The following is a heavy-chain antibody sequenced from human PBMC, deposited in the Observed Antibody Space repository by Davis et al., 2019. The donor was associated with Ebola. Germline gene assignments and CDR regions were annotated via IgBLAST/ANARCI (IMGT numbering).Heavy chain of an antibody. CDR1: GFTFSSYW. CDR2: IKQDGSEK. D-gene: IGHD4-11*01. Sequence: GESLKISCAASGFTFSSYWMSWVRQAPGKGLEWVANIKQDGSEKYYVDSVKGRFTISRDNAKNSLYLQMNSLRAEDTAVYYCARDATTVTTLLYYYYGMDVWGQGTTVTVSS. V-gene: IGHV3-7*01. CDR3: ARDATTVTTLLYYYYGMDV. J-gene: IGHJ6*02.